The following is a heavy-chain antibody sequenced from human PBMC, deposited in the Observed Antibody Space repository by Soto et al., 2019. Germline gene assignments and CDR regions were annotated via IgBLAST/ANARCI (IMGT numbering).Heavy chain of an antibody. CDR3: ARDFRSRGAAGNFDY. CDR1: GFTFSSYA. V-gene: IGHV3-30-3*01. Sequence: QVQLVESGGGVVQPGRSLRLSCAASGFTFSSYAMHWVRQAPGKGLEWVAVISYDGSNKYYADSVKGRFTISRDNSKNTLYLQMNSLRAEDTAVYYCARDFRSRGAAGNFDYWGQGTLVTVSS. J-gene: IGHJ4*02. D-gene: IGHD3-10*01. CDR2: ISYDGSNK.